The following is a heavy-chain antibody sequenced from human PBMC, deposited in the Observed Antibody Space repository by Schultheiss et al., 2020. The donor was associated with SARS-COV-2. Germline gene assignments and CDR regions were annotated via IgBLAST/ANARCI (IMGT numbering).Heavy chain of an antibody. J-gene: IGHJ5*02. CDR1: GGSISSGGYY. D-gene: IGHD6-6*01. Sequence: TLSLTCTVSGGSISSGGYYWSWIRQHPGKGLEWIGYIYYSGSTYYNPSLKSRVTISVDTSKNQFSLKLSSVTAADTAVYYCARLAARRGWFDPWGQGTLVTVSS. V-gene: IGHV4-31*03. CDR3: ARLAARRGWFDP. CDR2: IYYSGST.